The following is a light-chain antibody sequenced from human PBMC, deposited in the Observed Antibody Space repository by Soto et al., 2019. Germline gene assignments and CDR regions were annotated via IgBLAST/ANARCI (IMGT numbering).Light chain of an antibody. CDR1: HGISNS. CDR3: QQYDDLP. J-gene: IGKJ4*01. CDR2: GGS. V-gene: IGKV1-33*01. Sequence: DIQMTHSPSSLSASVGDRVTITCQASHGISNSLNWCQQQPGKAPNLLIYGGSNLETGVPSRFRGSXSXXXXTXXIXXLQPEDIAAYYCQQYDDLPFGGGTKVEIK.